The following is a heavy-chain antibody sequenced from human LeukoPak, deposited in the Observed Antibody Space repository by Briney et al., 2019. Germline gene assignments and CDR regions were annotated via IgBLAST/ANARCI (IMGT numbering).Heavy chain of an antibody. Sequence: SETLSLTCTVSGGSISSYYWSWIRQPPRKGLEWIGYIYYSGSTNYNPSLKSRVTISVDTSKNQFSLKLSSVTAADTAVYYCARERYSYGLEGWGQGTLVTVSS. CDR1: GGSISSYY. CDR3: ARERYSYGLEG. CDR2: IYYSGST. V-gene: IGHV4-59*01. J-gene: IGHJ4*02. D-gene: IGHD5-18*01.